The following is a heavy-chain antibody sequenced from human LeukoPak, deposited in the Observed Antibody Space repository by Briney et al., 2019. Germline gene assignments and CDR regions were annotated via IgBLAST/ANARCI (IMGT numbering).Heavy chain of an antibody. J-gene: IGHJ6*02. V-gene: IGHV3-30-3*01. CDR2: MSYDGSNK. CDR3: AREGPGGGSGSYNYYYYGMDV. Sequence: GGSLRLSCAASGFTFSSYAMHWVRQAPGKGLEGVAVMSYDGSNKYYADSVKGRFTISRDNSKNTLYLQMNSLRAEDTAVYYCAREGPGGGSGSYNYYYYGMDVWGQGTTVTVSS. D-gene: IGHD3-10*01. CDR1: GFTFSSYA.